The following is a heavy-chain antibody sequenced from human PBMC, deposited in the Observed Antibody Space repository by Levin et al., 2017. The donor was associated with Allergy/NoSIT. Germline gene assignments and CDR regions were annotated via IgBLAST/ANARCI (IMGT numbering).Heavy chain of an antibody. CDR3: AKDEQLVSYYYYGMDV. D-gene: IGHD6-6*01. V-gene: IGHV3-30*18. J-gene: IGHJ6*02. Sequence: GGSLRLSCAASGFTFSSYGMHWVRQAPGKGLEWVAVISYDGSNKYYADSVKGRFTISRDNSKNTLYLQMNSLRAEDTAVYYCAKDEQLVSYYYYGMDVWGQGTTVTVSS. CDR1: GFTFSSYG. CDR2: ISYDGSNK.